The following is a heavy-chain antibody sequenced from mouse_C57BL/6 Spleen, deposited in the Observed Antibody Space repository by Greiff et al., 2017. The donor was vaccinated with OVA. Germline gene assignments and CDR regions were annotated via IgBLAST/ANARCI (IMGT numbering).Heavy chain of an antibody. Sequence: VQLQPSWAELVKPGASVKISCKASGYAFRSYWMNWVKQRPGQGLEWIGQIFPGDGDTNYNGKFKGKATLTADKSSSTAYMQLSSLTSEDSTVKFCARAGVSYYTMDYWGQGTSLTVSS. J-gene: IGHJ4*01. CDR1: GYAFRSYW. V-gene: IGHV1-80*01. CDR3: ARAGVSYYTMDY. CDR2: IFPGDGDT.